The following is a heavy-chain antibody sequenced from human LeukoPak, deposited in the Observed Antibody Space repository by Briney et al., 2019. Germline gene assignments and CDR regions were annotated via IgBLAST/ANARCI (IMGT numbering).Heavy chain of an antibody. D-gene: IGHD3-9*01. Sequence: GGSLRLSCAASGFTFSSYAMSWVRQDPGKGLEWVSAISGSGGSTYYADSVKGRFTISRDNSKNTLYLQMNSLRAEDTAVYYCAKDMDPPATYFDWLLPLYYYYGMDVWGQGTTVTVSS. V-gene: IGHV3-23*01. CDR3: AKDMDPPATYFDWLLPLYYYYGMDV. CDR2: ISGSGGST. J-gene: IGHJ6*02. CDR1: GFTFSSYA.